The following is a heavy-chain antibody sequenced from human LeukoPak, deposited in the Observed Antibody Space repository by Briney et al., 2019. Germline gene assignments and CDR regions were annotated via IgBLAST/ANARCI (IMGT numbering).Heavy chain of an antibody. J-gene: IGHJ5*02. CDR1: GGSISSYY. Sequence: PPETLSLTCTVSGGSISSYYWSWIRQPPGKGLEWIGYIYYSGSTNYNPSLKSRVTISVDTSKNQFSLKLSSVTAAGTAVYYCARGTAVVSFDPWGQGTLVTVSS. CDR3: ARGTAVVSFDP. CDR2: IYYSGST. D-gene: IGHD6-19*01. V-gene: IGHV4-59*01.